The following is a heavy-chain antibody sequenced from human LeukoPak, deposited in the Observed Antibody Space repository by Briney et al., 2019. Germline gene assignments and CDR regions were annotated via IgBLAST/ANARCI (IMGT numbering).Heavy chain of an antibody. CDR3: AKGPNYYDSSGYFFDY. V-gene: IGHV3-30*18. Sequence: PGGSLRLSCAASGFTFSSYGMHWVRQAPGKGLEWVAVISYDGSNKYYADSVKGRFTISRDNSKNTLYLQMNSLRAEDTAVYYCAKGPNYYDSSGYFFDYWGQGSLVTVSS. D-gene: IGHD3-22*01. CDR2: ISYDGSNK. CDR1: GFTFSSYG. J-gene: IGHJ4*02.